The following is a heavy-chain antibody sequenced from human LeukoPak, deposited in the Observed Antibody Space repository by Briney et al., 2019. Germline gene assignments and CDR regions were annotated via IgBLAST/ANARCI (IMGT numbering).Heavy chain of an antibody. V-gene: IGHV4-39*01. CDR1: GGSISSGNYY. D-gene: IGHD4-11*01. Sequence: SETLSLTCTVSGGSISSGNYYWGWIRQPPGKGLEWIGSIYNSGSTYYSTSLKSRVTISVDTSKNQFSLRLSSVTATDTAVYYCARNMTTVTTGLVSRHDAFDIWGQGTMVTVSS. CDR2: IYNSGST. CDR3: ARNMTTVTTGLVSRHDAFDI. J-gene: IGHJ3*02.